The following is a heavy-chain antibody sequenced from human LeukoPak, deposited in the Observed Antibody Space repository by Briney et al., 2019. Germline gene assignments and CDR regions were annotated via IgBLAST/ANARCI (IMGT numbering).Heavy chain of an antibody. J-gene: IGHJ4*02. CDR1: GFTFSSYA. Sequence: PGGSLRLSCAASGFTFSSYAMSRVRQAPGKGLEWVSAISGSGGSTYYADSVKGRFTISRDNSKNTLYLQMNSLRAEDTAVYYCAKDDEKEYQLLSISRADYWGQGTLVTVSS. CDR3: AKDDEKEYQLLSISRADY. D-gene: IGHD2-2*01. CDR2: ISGSGGST. V-gene: IGHV3-23*01.